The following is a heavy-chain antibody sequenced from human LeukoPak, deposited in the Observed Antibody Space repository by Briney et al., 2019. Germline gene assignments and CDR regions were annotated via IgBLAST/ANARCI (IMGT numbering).Heavy chain of an antibody. Sequence: KSGGSLRLSCAASGFTFSSYSMNWVRQAPGKVLEWVSSISSSSTYIYCADSVKGRFTISRDNAKNSLYLQMNSLRAEDTAVYYCARGSQLVVAATLEDWFDPWGQGTLVTVSS. CDR3: ARGSQLVVAATLEDWFDP. CDR1: GFTFSSYS. V-gene: IGHV3-21*01. CDR2: ISSSSTYI. J-gene: IGHJ5*02. D-gene: IGHD2-15*01.